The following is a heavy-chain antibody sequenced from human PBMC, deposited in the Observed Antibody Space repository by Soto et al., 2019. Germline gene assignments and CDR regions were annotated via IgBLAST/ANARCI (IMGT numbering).Heavy chain of an antibody. D-gene: IGHD2-15*01. CDR1: GFPFRSYG. CDR2: IWNDGSHA. CDR3: ARDQTDSGGYSDS. Sequence: PGGFLRLSCEGSGFPFRSYGIQWVRQAPGKGLEWLGLIWNDGSHAYYADSVKGRFTISRDNSKNTVFLQVSNLRAEDTAVYFCARDQTDSGGYSDSWGQGTLVTVSS. V-gene: IGHV3-33*01. J-gene: IGHJ4*02.